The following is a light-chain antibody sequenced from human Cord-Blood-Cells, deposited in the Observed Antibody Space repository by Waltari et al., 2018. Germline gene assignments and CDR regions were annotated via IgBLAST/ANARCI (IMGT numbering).Light chain of an antibody. Sequence: QSALTQPASVSGSPGQSITLSCTGTSRDVGGYNYVSWYQQHPGKAPKLMIYDVSNRPSGVSNRFSGSKSGNTASLTISGLQAEDEADYYCSSYTSSSPWVFGGGTKLTVL. J-gene: IGLJ3*02. V-gene: IGLV2-14*01. CDR1: SRDVGGYNY. CDR2: DVS. CDR3: SSYTSSSPWV.